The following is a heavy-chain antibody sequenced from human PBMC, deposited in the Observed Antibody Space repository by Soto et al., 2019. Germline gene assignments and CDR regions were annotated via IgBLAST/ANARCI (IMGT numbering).Heavy chain of an antibody. V-gene: IGHV1-69*01. CDR3: AREGGRPSGGIDY. CDR1: GGTFTSYS. CDR2: IISIFVTA. Sequence: QVQLVQSGAEVKKPGSSVNVSCKASGGTFTSYSINWLRQAPGQGLEGMGEIISIFVTANYAQKFQGRVTIDADESTGTAYMERSSLRAEDAALCYCAREGGRPSGGIDYWGQGTLVTVSS. J-gene: IGHJ4*02. D-gene: IGHD1-26*01.